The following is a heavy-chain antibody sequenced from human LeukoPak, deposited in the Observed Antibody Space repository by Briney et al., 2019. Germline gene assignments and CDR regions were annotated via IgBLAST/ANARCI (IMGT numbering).Heavy chain of an antibody. J-gene: IGHJ6*02. D-gene: IGHD6-13*01. Sequence: SVKVSCKASGGTFSSYGISWVRQAPGQGLEWMGRIIPIFGIANYAQKFQGRVTITADKSTSTAYMELSSLRSEDTAVYYCARNGNLAAGTNYYYYYGMDVWGQGTTVTVSS. V-gene: IGHV1-69*04. CDR2: IIPIFGIA. CDR3: ARNGNLAAGTNYYYYYGMDV. CDR1: GGTFSSYG.